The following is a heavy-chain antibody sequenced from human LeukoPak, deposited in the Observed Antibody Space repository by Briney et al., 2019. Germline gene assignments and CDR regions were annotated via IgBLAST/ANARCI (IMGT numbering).Heavy chain of an antibody. D-gene: IGHD6-13*01. CDR3: ARGVAAVGNRNYFDP. CDR1: GFTFANSA. CDR2: IWSDGSKT. Sequence: PGRSLRLSCAASGFTFANSAMHWVRQAPGKGLEWVAVIWSDGSKTYYTDSVKGRFTISRDNSKNTLYLQMNSVRVEDTAVYYCARGVAAVGNRNYFDPWGQGTLVTVSS. J-gene: IGHJ5*02. V-gene: IGHV3-33*01.